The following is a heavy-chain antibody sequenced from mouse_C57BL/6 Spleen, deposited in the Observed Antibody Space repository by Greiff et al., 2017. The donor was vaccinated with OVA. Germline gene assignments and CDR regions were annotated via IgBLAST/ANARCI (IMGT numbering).Heavy chain of an antibody. CDR2: IDPSDSYT. D-gene: IGHD2-1*01. CDR1: GYTFTSYW. J-gene: IGHJ3*01. V-gene: IGHV1-59*01. CDR3: AREGTYGNYAWFAY. Sequence: VQLQQPGAELVRPGTSVKLSCKASGYTFTSYWMHWVKQRPGQGLEWIGVIDPSDSYTNYNQKFKGKATLTVDTSSSTAYMQLSSLTSEDSAVYYCAREGTYGNYAWFAYWGQGTLVTVSA.